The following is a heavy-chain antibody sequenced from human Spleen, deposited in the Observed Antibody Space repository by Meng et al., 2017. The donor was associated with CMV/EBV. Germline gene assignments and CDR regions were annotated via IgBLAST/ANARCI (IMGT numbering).Heavy chain of an antibody. Sequence: SQTLSLTCAISGDSVSSNSAAWNWIRQSPSRGLEWLGRTYYRSKWYNDYAVSVKSRITINSDTSKNHFSLQLNSVTPEDTAVYYCARTKNLRGYSYGVFDYWGQGTLVTVSS. CDR3: ARTKNLRGYSYGVFDY. J-gene: IGHJ4*02. V-gene: IGHV6-1*01. CDR1: GDSVSSNSAA. CDR2: TYYRSKWYN. D-gene: IGHD5-18*01.